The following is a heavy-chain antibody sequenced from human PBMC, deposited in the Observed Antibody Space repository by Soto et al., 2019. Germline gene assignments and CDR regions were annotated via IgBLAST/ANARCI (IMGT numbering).Heavy chain of an antibody. CDR2: ISSDGRNA. V-gene: IGHV3-30*03. CDR1: GFTFRSYA. Sequence: QVQLVESGGGVVQPGRSLRLSCATSGFTFRSYAMHWVRQAPGKGLEWVSVISSDGRNAYYADSVKGRFTISRDNSENSLFLQLNSLRADDTAMYYCAGTTVTTVGYFDYWGQGTLVTVSS. J-gene: IGHJ4*02. D-gene: IGHD4-17*01. CDR3: AGTTVTTVGYFDY.